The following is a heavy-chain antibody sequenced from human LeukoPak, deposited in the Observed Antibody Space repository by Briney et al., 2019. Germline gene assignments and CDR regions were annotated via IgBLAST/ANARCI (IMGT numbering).Heavy chain of an antibody. V-gene: IGHV4-59*01. CDR2: TYYSGST. CDR3: ARVRQQLVSNWFDP. D-gene: IGHD6-13*01. Sequence: PSETLSLTCTVSGGSISSYYWSWIRQPPGKGLEWIGYTYYSGSTNYNPSLKSRVTISVDTSKNQFSLKLSSVTAADTAVYYCARVRQQLVSNWFDPWGQGTLVTVSS. CDR1: GGSISSYY. J-gene: IGHJ5*02.